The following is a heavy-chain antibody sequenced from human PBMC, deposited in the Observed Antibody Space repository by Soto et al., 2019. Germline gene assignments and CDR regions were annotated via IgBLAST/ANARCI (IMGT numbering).Heavy chain of an antibody. CDR2: INPNSGGT. J-gene: IGHJ4*02. Sequence: ASVKVSCKASGYTFTSYYMHWVRQAPGQGLEWMGWINPNSGGTNYAQKFQGWVTMTRDTSISTAYMELSRLRSDDTAVYYCARAPPGYSYGYDYWGQGTLVTVSS. CDR3: ARAPPGYSYGYDY. V-gene: IGHV1-2*04. D-gene: IGHD5-18*01. CDR1: GYTFTSYY.